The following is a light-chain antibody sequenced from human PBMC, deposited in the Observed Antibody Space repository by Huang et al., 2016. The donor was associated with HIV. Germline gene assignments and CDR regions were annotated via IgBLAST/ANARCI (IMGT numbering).Light chain of an antibody. Sequence: EIVLTQSPASLALSPGARATLSCRASQSVRNYFAWYQQKPGQAPRLLIFDASNRATDIPARFSGSGSGTDFTLTISSLEPEDFAVYYCQQRYNWPLTFGGGTKVEIK. CDR2: DAS. J-gene: IGKJ4*01. CDR1: QSVRNY. CDR3: QQRYNWPLT. V-gene: IGKV3-11*01.